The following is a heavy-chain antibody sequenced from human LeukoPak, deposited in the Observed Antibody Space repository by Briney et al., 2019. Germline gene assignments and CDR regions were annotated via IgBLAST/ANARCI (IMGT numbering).Heavy chain of an antibody. D-gene: IGHD6-19*01. V-gene: IGHV4-39*07. CDR2: IYYGGTT. J-gene: IGHJ5*02. CDR3: ARVGGLAVAGTSNWFGP. CDR1: GGSISSGGYY. Sequence: SETLSLTCTVSGGSISSGGYYWSWIRQPPGKGLEWIGCIYYGGTTYYNPSLESRVTISVDTSKNQFSLKLSSVTAADTAVYFCARVGGLAVAGTSNWFGPWGQGTLVIVSS.